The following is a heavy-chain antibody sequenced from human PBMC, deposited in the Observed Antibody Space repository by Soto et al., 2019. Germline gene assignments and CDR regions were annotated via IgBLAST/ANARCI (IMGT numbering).Heavy chain of an antibody. Sequence: PGGSLRLSCAASEFTFSDYYMSWIRQAPGKGLEWVAYITSSGSAIYYADSVKGRFTVSWDNAKKSLSLQMTSLRVDDMAVYYCTRGHRQRREIQHWGQGALVTVSS. CDR1: EFTFSDYY. V-gene: IGHV3-11*01. D-gene: IGHD6-25*01. CDR3: TRGHRQRREIQH. J-gene: IGHJ1*01. CDR2: ITSSGSAI.